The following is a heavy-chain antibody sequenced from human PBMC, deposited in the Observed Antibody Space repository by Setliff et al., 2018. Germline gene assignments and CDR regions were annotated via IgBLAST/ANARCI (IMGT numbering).Heavy chain of an antibody. CDR1: GYTFTGYY. CDR2: INPNSGGT. D-gene: IGHD6-6*01. Sequence: ASVKVSCKASGYTFTGYYMHWVRQAPGQGLEWMGRINPNSGGTNYAQKFQGRVTMTRDTSISTAYMELSRLRSDDTAVYYCARPSSSPWYFDYWGQGTLVTVSS. CDR3: ARPSSSPWYFDY. J-gene: IGHJ4*02. V-gene: IGHV1-2*06.